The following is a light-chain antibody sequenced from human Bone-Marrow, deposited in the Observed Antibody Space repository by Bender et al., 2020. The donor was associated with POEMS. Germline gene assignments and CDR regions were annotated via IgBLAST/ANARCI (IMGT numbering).Light chain of an antibody. CDR2: ENN. J-gene: IGLJ3*02. CDR3: CSYAGIGRWL. V-gene: IGLV2-23*01. Sequence: HSVLTQPASVSASPGQSITLSCAGTTNDVGSYNLVSWYQQHPDKAPKLLIFENNKRPSGVPIRFSGSKSGTTASLTISGLQAEDEADYYCCSYAGIGRWLFGGGTKLTVL. CDR1: TNDVGSYNL.